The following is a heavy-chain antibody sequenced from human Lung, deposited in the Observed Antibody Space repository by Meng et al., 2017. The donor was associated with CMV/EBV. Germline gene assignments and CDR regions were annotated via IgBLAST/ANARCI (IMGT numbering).Heavy chain of an antibody. V-gene: IGHV3-21*01. CDR2: IISSSSYI. CDR3: ARDRGGSNDDEYYYYGMDV. J-gene: IGHJ6*02. CDR1: GFXFSSYS. Sequence: GGSXRLXCAASGFXFSSYSMNWVRQAPGKGLEWVSSIISSSSYICYADSVKGRFTISRDNAKNSLYLQMNSLRAEDTAVYYCARDRGGSNDDEYYYYGMDVXGQGXTVTVSS. D-gene: IGHD1-26*01.